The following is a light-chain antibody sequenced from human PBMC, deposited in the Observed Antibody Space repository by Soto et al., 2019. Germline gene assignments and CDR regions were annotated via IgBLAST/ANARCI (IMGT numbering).Light chain of an antibody. V-gene: IGKV3-15*01. CDR3: QQYNNWPTWT. J-gene: IGKJ1*01. Sequence: ETVMTQSPATLSVSPGERVTLSCRASQSVSSNLAWYQQKPGQAPRLLIYGASTRATGIPARFSGSGSGTEFTLTISSLQSEDFAVYYCQQYNNWPTWTFGQGTKVDIK. CDR1: QSVSSN. CDR2: GAS.